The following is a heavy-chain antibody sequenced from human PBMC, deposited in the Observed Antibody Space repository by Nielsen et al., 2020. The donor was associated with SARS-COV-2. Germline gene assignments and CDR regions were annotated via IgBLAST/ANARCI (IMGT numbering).Heavy chain of an antibody. CDR2: IKRKTDGETT. J-gene: IGHJ3*02. D-gene: IGHD3-22*01. CDR3: TTYSDSSGYYWKVAFNI. Sequence: GESLKISCAASGFTFNNAWMSWVRQAPGKGLEWVGRIKRKTDGETTDYAAPVKGRFTISRDDSKDTLYLQMNSLKTEDTAVYYCTTYSDSSGYYWKVAFNIWGQGTMVTVSS. CDR1: GFTFNNAW. V-gene: IGHV3-15*01.